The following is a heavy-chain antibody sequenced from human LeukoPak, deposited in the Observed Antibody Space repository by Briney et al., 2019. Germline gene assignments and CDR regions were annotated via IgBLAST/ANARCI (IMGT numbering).Heavy chain of an antibody. CDR2: ISAYNGNT. D-gene: IGHD3-10*01. J-gene: IGHJ3*02. Sequence: ASVKVSCKASGYTFTSYGISWVRQAPGQGLEWMGWISAYNGNTNYAQKLQGRVTMTTDTSTSTAYMELRSLRSDDTAVYYCARDGLTKVRGGRAFDIWGQGTMVTVSS. V-gene: IGHV1-18*01. CDR3: ARDGLTKVRGGRAFDI. CDR1: GYTFTSYG.